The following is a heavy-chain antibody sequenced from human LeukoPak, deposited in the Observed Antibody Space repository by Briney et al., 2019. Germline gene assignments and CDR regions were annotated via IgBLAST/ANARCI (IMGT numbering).Heavy chain of an antibody. V-gene: IGHV3-30*18. CDR2: MSNSGENT. Sequence: GGSLRLSCAASGFAFSSYSMQWVRQTPGKGLEWVGIMSNSGENTFYGEAVKGRFTISRDNSQNTLYLQMNSLRPEDAAVYYCAKGGASVTRYVDYWGQGTLVTVSS. D-gene: IGHD4-17*01. CDR1: GFAFSSYS. CDR3: AKGGASVTRYVDY. J-gene: IGHJ4*02.